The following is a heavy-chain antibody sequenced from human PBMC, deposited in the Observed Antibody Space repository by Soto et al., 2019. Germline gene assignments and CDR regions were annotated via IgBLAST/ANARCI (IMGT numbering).Heavy chain of an antibody. CDR3: ARLRDSSGWTGRRDYYYGMDV. D-gene: IGHD6-19*01. CDR1: GGSFSGYY. J-gene: IGHJ6*02. V-gene: IGHV4-34*01. Sequence: SETLSLTCAVYGGSFSGYYWSWIRQPPGKGLEWIGEINHSGSTNYNPSLKSRVTISVDTPKNQFSLKLSSVTAADTAVYYCARLRDSSGWTGRRDYYYGMDVWGQGTTVTVSS. CDR2: INHSGST.